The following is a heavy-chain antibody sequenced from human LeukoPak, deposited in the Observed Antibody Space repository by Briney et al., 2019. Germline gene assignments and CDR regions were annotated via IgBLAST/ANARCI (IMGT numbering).Heavy chain of an antibody. V-gene: IGHV1-18*01. CDR2: LSAYNGNT. D-gene: IGHD2-21*02. CDR3: ARDHPAYCGGDCLYYFDY. Sequence: GASVKVSCKASGYTITRYGISWVRQAPGQGLEWMGWLSAYNGNTNYAQKLQGRVTMTTDTSTSTAYMDLRSLRSDDTAVYYCARDHPAYCGGDCLYYFDYWGQGTLVTASS. CDR1: GYTITRYG. J-gene: IGHJ4*02.